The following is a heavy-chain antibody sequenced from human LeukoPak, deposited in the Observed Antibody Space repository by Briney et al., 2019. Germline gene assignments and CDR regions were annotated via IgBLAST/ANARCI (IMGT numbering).Heavy chain of an antibody. CDR2: IYYSGST. V-gene: IGHV4-39*01. CDR1: GGSISSSSYY. Sequence: SETLSPTCTVSGGSISSSSYYWGWIRQPPGKGLEWIGSIYYSGSTYYNPSLKSRVTISVDTSKNQFSLKLSSVTAADTAVYYCARQRATIWIFDYWGQGTLVTVSS. CDR3: ARQRATIWIFDY. D-gene: IGHD5-12*01. J-gene: IGHJ4*02.